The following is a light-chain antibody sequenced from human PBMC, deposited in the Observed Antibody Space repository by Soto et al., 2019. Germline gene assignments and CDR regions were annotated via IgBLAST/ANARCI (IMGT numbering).Light chain of an antibody. J-gene: IGKJ4*01. CDR1: QSVSNN. CDR3: QQYSVWPLT. Sequence: EIVLTQSPATLSVSPGERAALSCRASQSVSNNLAWYQQKPVQPPRLLIIGASTRATGIPARFSGSGSEAEFSLTISTLQSEDFAVYYCQQYSVWPLTFVGGTKVDIK. CDR2: GAS. V-gene: IGKV3D-15*01.